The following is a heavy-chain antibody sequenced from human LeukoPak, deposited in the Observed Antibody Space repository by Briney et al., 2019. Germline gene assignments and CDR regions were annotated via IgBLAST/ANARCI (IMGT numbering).Heavy chain of an antibody. CDR2: IYYSGST. J-gene: IGHJ4*02. CDR1: GASIRSGSNY. CDR3: ARQNWNYFQHPEEFDY. Sequence: SETLSLTCTVSGASIRSGSNYGGWIRQPPGKGLEWIGSIYYSGSTYDNPSLKSRVTISVGTSKNRFSLKLSSVTAADTAVYYCARQNWNYFQHPEEFDYRGQGTLVTVSS. V-gene: IGHV4-39*01. D-gene: IGHD3-10*01.